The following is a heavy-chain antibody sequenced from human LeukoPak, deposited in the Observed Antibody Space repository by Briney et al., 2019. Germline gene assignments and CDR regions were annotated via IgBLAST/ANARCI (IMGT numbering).Heavy chain of an antibody. CDR2: IYYSVST. D-gene: IGHD3-10*01. Sequence: SETLSLTCTVSGGSVISGSYYWSWIRQPPGKGLECIGDIYYSVSTNYNPSLKTLATISADTSNYQFSLKLSSVTAADTAVYYCARSPLSMGAFDIWGQGTMVTVSS. CDR1: GGSVISGSYY. V-gene: IGHV4-61*01. J-gene: IGHJ3*02. CDR3: ARSPLSMGAFDI.